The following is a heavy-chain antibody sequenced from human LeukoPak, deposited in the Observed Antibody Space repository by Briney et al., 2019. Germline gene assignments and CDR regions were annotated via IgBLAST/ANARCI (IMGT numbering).Heavy chain of an antibody. CDR1: GTSISSSY. CDR2: IDHSGSS. J-gene: IGHJ5*02. V-gene: IGHV4-59*01. Sequence: SETLSLTCPVSGTSISSSYWSWIRQPPGKGLEWIGYIDHSGSSDYNPSLKSRVTMSVDTSKNQFSLKVSSVTAADTAVYYCARGRNWFDPWGQGTPVTVSS. CDR3: ARGRNWFDP.